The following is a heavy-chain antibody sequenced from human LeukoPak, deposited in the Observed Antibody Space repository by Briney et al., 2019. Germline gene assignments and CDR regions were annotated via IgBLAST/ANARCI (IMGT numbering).Heavy chain of an antibody. J-gene: IGHJ3*02. CDR1: GYTFTGYY. Sequence: ASVKVSCKASGYTFTGYYMHWVRQAPGQGLEWMGWINPNSGGTNYAQKFQGRVTMTRDTSISTAYMELSRLRSDDTAVYYCARVGNSSTWAHDAFDIWGQGTMVTVSS. CDR2: INPNSGGT. CDR3: ARVGNSSTWAHDAFDI. V-gene: IGHV1-2*02. D-gene: IGHD6-6*01.